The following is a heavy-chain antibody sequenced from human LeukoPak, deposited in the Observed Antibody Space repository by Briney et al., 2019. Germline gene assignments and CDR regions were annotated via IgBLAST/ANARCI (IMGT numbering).Heavy chain of an antibody. CDR3: ARDTPAGFGELFY. CDR1: GFIVSSSY. V-gene: IGHV3-53*01. Sequence: GGSLRLSCAASGFIVSSSYMSWVRQAPGKGLEWVSVINSGDSTYYADPVKGRFTISRDNSKNTVYLQMNSLRVEDTAVYYCARDTPAGFGELFYWGQGTLVTVSS. CDR2: INSGDST. D-gene: IGHD3-10*01. J-gene: IGHJ4*02.